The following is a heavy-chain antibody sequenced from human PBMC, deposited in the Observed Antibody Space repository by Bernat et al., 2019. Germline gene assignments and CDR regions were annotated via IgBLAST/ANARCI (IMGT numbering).Heavy chain of an antibody. CDR2: ISGSGGST. V-gene: IGHV3-23*01. CDR3: AKDDGWDSSNWYSYHYYYGMDV. D-gene: IGHD6-13*01. J-gene: IGHJ6*02. Sequence: EVQLLESGGGLVQPGGSLRLSCAASGFTFSSYAMSWVRQAPGKGLEWVSAISGSGGSTYYADSVKGRFTISRDNSKNTLYLQMNSLRAEDTAVYYCAKDDGWDSSNWYSYHYYYGMDVWGQGTTVTVSS. CDR1: GFTFSSYA.